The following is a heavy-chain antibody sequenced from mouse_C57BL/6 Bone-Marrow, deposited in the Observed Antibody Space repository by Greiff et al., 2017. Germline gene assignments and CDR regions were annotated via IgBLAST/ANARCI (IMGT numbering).Heavy chain of an antibody. D-gene: IGHD4-1*01. CDR2: IYPSDSET. V-gene: IGHV1-61*01. Sequence: VQLQQPGAELVRPGSSVKLSCKASGYTFTSYWMDWVKQRPGQGLEWIGNIYPSDSETHYNQKFKDKATLTVDKSSSTAYMQLSSLTSEDSAVYYCATRRTGLLGYWGQGTTRTVSS. CDR1: GYTFTSYW. CDR3: ATRRTGLLGY. J-gene: IGHJ2*01.